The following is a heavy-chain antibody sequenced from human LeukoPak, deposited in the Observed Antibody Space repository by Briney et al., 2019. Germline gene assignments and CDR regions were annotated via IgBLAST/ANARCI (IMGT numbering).Heavy chain of an antibody. Sequence: AGGSLRLSCAASGFTLSDAWMSWVRQAPGKGLEWVSYISSSGSTIYYADSVKGRFTISRDNAKNSLYLQMNSLRAEDTAVYYCAELGITMIGGVWGKGTTVTISS. V-gene: IGHV3-11*04. D-gene: IGHD3-10*02. J-gene: IGHJ6*04. CDR1: GFTLSDAW. CDR3: AELGITMIGGV. CDR2: ISSSGSTI.